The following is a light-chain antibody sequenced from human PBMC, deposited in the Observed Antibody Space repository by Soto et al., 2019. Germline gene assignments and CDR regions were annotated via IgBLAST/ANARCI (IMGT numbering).Light chain of an antibody. Sequence: SYELTQPPSVSVSPGQTASITCSGDKLGDKYTSWYQQRPGQSPVLVIYQDTKRPSGIPERFSGSNSGNTATLTISGTQAMDEADYYCQAWDSSTFYVFGTGTKVTVL. V-gene: IGLV3-1*01. CDR3: QAWDSSTFYV. J-gene: IGLJ1*01. CDR1: KLGDKY. CDR2: QDT.